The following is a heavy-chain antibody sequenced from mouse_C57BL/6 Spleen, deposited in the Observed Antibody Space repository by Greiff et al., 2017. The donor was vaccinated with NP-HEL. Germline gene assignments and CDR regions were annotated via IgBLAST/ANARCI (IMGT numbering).Heavy chain of an antibody. CDR2: IDPSDSYT. CDR1: GYTFTSYW. J-gene: IGHJ4*01. Sequence: VQLQQPGAELVKPGASVKLSCKASGYTFTSYWMQWVKQRPGQGLEWIGEIDPSDSYTNYNQKFKGKATLTVDTSSSTAYMQLSSLTSEDSAVYYCARSNWDGAMDYWGQGTSVTVSS. V-gene: IGHV1-50*01. CDR3: ARSNWDGAMDY. D-gene: IGHD4-1*01.